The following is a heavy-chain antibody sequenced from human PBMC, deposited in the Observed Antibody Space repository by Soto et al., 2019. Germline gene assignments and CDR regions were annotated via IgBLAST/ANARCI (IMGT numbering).Heavy chain of an antibody. Sequence: SGPTLVNPTQTLTLTCTFSGFSLSTSGVGVGWIRQPPGKALEWLALIYWDDDKRYSPSLKSRLTITKDTSKNQVVLTMTNMDPVDTATYYCAHRPYCSGGSCYAQFDYWGQGTLVTVSS. CDR3: AHRPYCSGGSCYAQFDY. CDR2: IYWDDDK. D-gene: IGHD2-15*01. V-gene: IGHV2-5*02. CDR1: GFSLSTSGVG. J-gene: IGHJ4*02.